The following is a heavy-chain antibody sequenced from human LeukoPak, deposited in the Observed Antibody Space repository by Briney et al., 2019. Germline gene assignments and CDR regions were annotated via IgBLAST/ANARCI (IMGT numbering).Heavy chain of an antibody. CDR3: ASVVRGYILDY. V-gene: IGHV1-2*02. CDR2: INPNSGGT. CDR1: GFTFTGYY. D-gene: IGHD5-18*01. Sequence: GASVKVSCKSSGFTFTGYYIHWVRQAPGQGLEWMGWINPNSGGTNYAQKFQGRVTMTRDTSISTAYMELSRLTSDDTAVYYCASVVRGYILDYWGQGTLVTVSS. J-gene: IGHJ4*02.